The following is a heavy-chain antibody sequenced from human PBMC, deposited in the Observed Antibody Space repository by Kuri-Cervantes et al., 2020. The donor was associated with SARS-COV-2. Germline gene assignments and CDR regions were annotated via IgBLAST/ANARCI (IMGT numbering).Heavy chain of an antibody. Sequence: GESLKISCAASGFTFSSYGMHWVRQAPGKGLEWVAVISYDGSNKYYADSVKGRFTISRDNSKNTLYLQMNSLRAEDTAVYYCAKDRRPLYSSSGPPDPWGQGTLVTVSS. D-gene: IGHD6-6*01. CDR3: AKDRRPLYSSSGPPDP. V-gene: IGHV3-30*18. CDR2: ISYDGSNK. CDR1: GFTFSSYG. J-gene: IGHJ5*02.